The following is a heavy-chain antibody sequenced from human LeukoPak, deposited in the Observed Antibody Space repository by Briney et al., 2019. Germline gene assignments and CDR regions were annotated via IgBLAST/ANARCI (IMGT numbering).Heavy chain of an antibody. CDR2: TSYNGNT. V-gene: IGHV1-18*04. D-gene: IGHD6-19*01. CDR1: GYTFSNYG. J-gene: IGHJ4*02. CDR3: AKHSGSGWQALGY. Sequence: ASVKVSCKASGYTFSNYGISWVRQAPGLGLEWMGWTSYNGNTNYAQKFQDRVTMTTDTSTTTAYMELRSLESDDTAVYYCAKHSGSGWQALGYWGQGTLVTVSS.